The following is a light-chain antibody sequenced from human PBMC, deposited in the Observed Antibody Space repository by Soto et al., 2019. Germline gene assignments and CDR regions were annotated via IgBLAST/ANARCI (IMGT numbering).Light chain of an antibody. CDR1: RDDVGGYNY. V-gene: IGLV2-8*01. CDR2: EVY. Sequence: QSALTQPPSASGSPGQSVTISCTGTRDDVGGYNYVSWFQQLPGKAPKLMIYEVYKRPTGVPARFSGSKSGNTASLTVSGLQAGDEAIYSCSSYVTSNVVVFGGGTKLTVL. J-gene: IGLJ2*01. CDR3: SSYVTSNVVV.